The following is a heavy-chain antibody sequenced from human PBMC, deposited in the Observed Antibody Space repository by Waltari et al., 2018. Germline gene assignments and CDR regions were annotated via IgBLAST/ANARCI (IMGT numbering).Heavy chain of an antibody. CDR2: IDYSRST. CDR3: ARHLIVGATRSNWFDP. CDR1: GGSISSSSYS. D-gene: IGHD1-26*01. Sequence: QLQLQESGPGLVKPSETLSLTCTVSGGSISSSSYSWGWIRQPPGKGLEWIGRIDYSRSTDSNPSRKSRVTISVDTSKNQFSLKLSSVTAADTAVYYCARHLIVGATRSNWFDPWGQGTLVTVSS. J-gene: IGHJ5*02. V-gene: IGHV4-39*01.